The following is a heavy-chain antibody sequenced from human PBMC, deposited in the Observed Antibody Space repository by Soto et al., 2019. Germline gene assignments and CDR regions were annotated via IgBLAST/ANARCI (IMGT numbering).Heavy chain of an antibody. J-gene: IGHJ5*02. Sequence: QVQLVQSGAEVKKAGASVKDSCKASGYTFYRYGITWVRQAPGQGLEWMGWINPSNDNTNYAQKFRGRVTMTTDASTSTAHMELRSLKSDDTAVYYCARDTQQDSNGYYLEWFDPWGQGTLVTVSS. V-gene: IGHV1-18*01. CDR3: ARDTQQDSNGYYLEWFDP. D-gene: IGHD3-22*01. CDR1: GYTFYRYG. CDR2: INPSNDNT.